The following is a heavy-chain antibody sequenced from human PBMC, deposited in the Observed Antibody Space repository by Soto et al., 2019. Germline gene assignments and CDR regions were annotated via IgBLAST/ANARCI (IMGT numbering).Heavy chain of an antibody. D-gene: IGHD3-9*01. Sequence: GGSLRLSCAASGFTFSSYGMHWFRQAPGKGLGWVAVISYDGSNKYYADSVKGRFTISRDNSKNTLYLQMNSLRAEDTAVYYCAKGDYDILTGYFQHWGQGTLVTVSS. V-gene: IGHV3-30*18. CDR1: GFTFSSYG. J-gene: IGHJ1*01. CDR3: AKGDYDILTGYFQH. CDR2: ISYDGSNK.